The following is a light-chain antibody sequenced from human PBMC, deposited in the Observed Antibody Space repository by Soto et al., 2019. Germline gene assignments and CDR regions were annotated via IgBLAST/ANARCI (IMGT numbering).Light chain of an antibody. Sequence: DIQMTQSPSSLSASVGDRVTITCRASQSISSYLNWYQQKPGKAPKLLIYAASNLQSGVPSRFTGSGSGTDFTLTISSLKPEDFATYYCQQSTNTPYNFGQWTKLEIK. V-gene: IGKV1-39*01. CDR2: AAS. J-gene: IGKJ2*01. CDR1: QSISSY. CDR3: QQSTNTPYN.